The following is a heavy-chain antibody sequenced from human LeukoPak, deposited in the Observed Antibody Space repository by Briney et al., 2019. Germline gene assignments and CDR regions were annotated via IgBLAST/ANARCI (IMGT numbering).Heavy chain of an antibody. Sequence: GGSLRLSCAASGFTFSNYAMHWVRQAPGKGLEWVAIISYDESNKHYADSVKGRFTISRDNAKNSLYLQMNSLRAEDTAVYYCARGRLHYYGSGSYMDVWGKGTTVTVSS. CDR2: ISYDESNK. V-gene: IGHV3-30*04. D-gene: IGHD3-10*01. J-gene: IGHJ6*03. CDR1: GFTFSNYA. CDR3: ARGRLHYYGSGSYMDV.